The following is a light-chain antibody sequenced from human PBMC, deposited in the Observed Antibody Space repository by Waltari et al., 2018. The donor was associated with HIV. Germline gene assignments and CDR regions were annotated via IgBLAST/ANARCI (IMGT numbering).Light chain of an antibody. CDR3: AAWGDSLSGPVV. CDR2: RNK. J-gene: IGLJ2*01. CDR1: SSNL. V-gene: IGLV1-47*01. Sequence: QSVLTQPPSVSGTPGQRVTIPCSGISSNLHWTPQHQGTTTNPLINRNKQRPSGVPDRFTGSKSGTSASLAISGLRSEDEADYHCAAWGDSLSGPVVYGGRTKLTVL.